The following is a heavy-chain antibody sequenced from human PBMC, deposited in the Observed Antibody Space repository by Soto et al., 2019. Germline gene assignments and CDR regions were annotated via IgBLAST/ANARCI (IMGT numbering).Heavy chain of an antibody. V-gene: IGHV3-23*01. Sequence: EVQLLESGGGFVQPGGSLRLSCAASGFTFSSYGMSWVRQAPGKGLEWVSSINNSGSRTYHADSVKGRFTISRDNSKNTLYLQMNSLRAEDPAVYYCAKARTDQSGTYFPFDYWGQGTLVTVSS. CDR3: AKARTDQSGTYFPFDY. CDR2: INNSGSRT. J-gene: IGHJ4*02. CDR1: GFTFSSYG. D-gene: IGHD1-26*01.